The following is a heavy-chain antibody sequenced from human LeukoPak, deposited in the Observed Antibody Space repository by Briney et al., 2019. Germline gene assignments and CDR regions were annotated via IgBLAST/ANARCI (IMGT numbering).Heavy chain of an antibody. CDR3: VRCYYYGSGSYYFDY. D-gene: IGHD3-10*01. Sequence: GGSLRLSCAASGFTFNSYLMHWVRQAPGKGLVWVSRIETDGSSKTYADSVKGRFTISRDNAKNTLFLQMDSLRADDTAVYYCVRCYYYGSGSYYFDYWGQGTLVTVSS. V-gene: IGHV3-74*01. CDR1: GFTFNSYL. J-gene: IGHJ4*02. CDR2: IETDGSSK.